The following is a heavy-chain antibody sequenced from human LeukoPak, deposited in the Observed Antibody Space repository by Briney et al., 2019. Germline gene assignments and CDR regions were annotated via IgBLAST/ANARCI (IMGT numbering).Heavy chain of an antibody. J-gene: IGHJ4*02. CDR3: ASGEGYCSSTSCHGFDY. D-gene: IGHD2-2*01. V-gene: IGHV1-69*13. CDR2: IIPIFGTA. CDR1: GGTFSSYA. Sequence: SVKVSCKASGGTFSSYAISWVRQAPGQGLEWMGGIIPIFGTANYAQKFQGRVTITADESTSTAYMELSSLRSEDTAVYYRASGEGYCSSTSCHGFDYWGQGTLVTVSS.